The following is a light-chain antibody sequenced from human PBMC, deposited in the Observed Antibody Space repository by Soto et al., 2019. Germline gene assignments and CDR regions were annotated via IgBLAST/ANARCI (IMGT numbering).Light chain of an antibody. CDR1: QSVSTF. CDR3: QESSISPFT. V-gene: IGKV1-39*01. CDR2: TAS. Sequence: DIQMTQSPSSLSASIGDRVIITCRTSQSVSTFLNCYRHQPGEAPSLLIYTASTLHGGVPSRVRGSGSGTEFTLNISSLQPADFATYYCQESSISPFTICPGTRVDV. J-gene: IGKJ3*01.